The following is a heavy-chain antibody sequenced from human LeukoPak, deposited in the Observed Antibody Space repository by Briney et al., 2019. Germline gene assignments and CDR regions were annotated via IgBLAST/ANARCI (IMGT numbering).Heavy chain of an antibody. CDR1: GFTVSSNY. D-gene: IGHD1-26*01. J-gene: IGHJ4*02. CDR2: IYSGGST. CDR3: ARAPPRGSGSYSHTYFDY. V-gene: IGHV3-66*01. Sequence: GGSLRLSCAASGFTVSSNYMSWVRRAPGKGLEWVSVIYSGGSTYYADSVKGRFTISRDNSKNTLYLQMNSLRAEDTAVYYCARAPPRGSGSYSHTYFDYWGQGTLVTVSS.